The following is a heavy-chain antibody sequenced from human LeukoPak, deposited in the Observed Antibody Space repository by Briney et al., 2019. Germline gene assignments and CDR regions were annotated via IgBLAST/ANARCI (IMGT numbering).Heavy chain of an antibody. J-gene: IGHJ4*02. Sequence: GGSLRLSCAASEFTFNRYWMSRVRQAPGKGLQWVANIKHDGSEAHYVDSVKGRFTISRDNAKSSLSLQMNSLNVDDTGVYFCTRDALFGSGRTHLDFWSQGTLVSVSS. CDR1: EFTFNRYW. V-gene: IGHV3-7*04. D-gene: IGHD3-10*01. CDR3: TRDALFGSGRTHLDF. CDR2: IKHDGSEA.